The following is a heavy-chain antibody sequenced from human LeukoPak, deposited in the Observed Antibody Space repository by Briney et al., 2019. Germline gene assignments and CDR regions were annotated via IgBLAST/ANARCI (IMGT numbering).Heavy chain of an antibody. V-gene: IGHV1-8*01. J-gene: IGHJ5*02. CDR1: GYTFISYD. Sequence: ASVKVSCKASGYTFISYDINWVRQAAGQGLEWMGWMNPNSGNTGYVQMFQGRVTMTRNTSISTAYMELSSLRSEDTAVYYCARGRGGFGYYYGSGSYLRDGNWFDPWGQGTLVTVSS. CDR3: ARGRGGFGYYYGSGSYLRDGNWFDP. CDR2: MNPNSGNT. D-gene: IGHD3-10*01.